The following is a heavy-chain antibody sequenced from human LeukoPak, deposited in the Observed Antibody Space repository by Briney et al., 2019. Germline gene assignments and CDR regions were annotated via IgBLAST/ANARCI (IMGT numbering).Heavy chain of an antibody. CDR3: AKGSYYDSSGSFYFDY. CDR2: ISGSGDNT. J-gene: IGHJ4*02. V-gene: IGHV3-23*01. D-gene: IGHD3-22*01. Sequence: GGSLRLSCAASGFTFSSYAMSWVRQAPGKGLEWVSGISGSGDNTYYADSVKGRFTISRDNSKNTLYMQVNSLGTEDTAAYYCAKGSYYDSSGSFYFDYWGQGTLVTVSS. CDR1: GFTFSSYA.